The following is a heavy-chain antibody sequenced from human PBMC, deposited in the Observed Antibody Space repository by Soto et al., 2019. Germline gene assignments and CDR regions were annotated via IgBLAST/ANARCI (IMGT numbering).Heavy chain of an antibody. Sequence: QVPLVQSGAEVKKPGSSVKVSCKASGGVFRNYAINWVRQAPGQGLEWMGGIIPVFGTADYPQKFQGRVTITADESTTTAYRELTSLKTEDTAVYFCARDRWGSYSFDSWGQGTLVTVAS. CDR1: GGVFRNYA. D-gene: IGHD1-26*01. CDR3: ARDRWGSYSFDS. J-gene: IGHJ5*01. CDR2: IIPVFGTA. V-gene: IGHV1-69*01.